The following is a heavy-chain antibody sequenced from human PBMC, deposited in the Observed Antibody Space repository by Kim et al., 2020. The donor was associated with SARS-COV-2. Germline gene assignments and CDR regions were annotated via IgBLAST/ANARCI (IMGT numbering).Heavy chain of an antibody. CDR2: ISYDGSNK. CDR3: AKESGSGSYYAWTYYYYGMNV. J-gene: IGHJ6*02. D-gene: IGHD3-10*01. V-gene: IGHV3-30*18. CDR1: GFTFSSYG. Sequence: GGSLRLSCAASGFTFSSYGIHWVRQAPGKGLEWVAVISYDGSNKYYADSVKGRFTISRDNSENTLYLQMNSLRAEDTAVYYCAKESGSGSYYAWTYYYYGMNVWSQGTTVTVSS.